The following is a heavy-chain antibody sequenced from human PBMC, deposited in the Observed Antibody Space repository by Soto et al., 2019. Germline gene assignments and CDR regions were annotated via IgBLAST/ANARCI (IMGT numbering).Heavy chain of an antibody. CDR3: ARDGFCSGGSCYPAYFDY. CDR1: GGSFSGYY. D-gene: IGHD2-15*01. V-gene: IGHV4-34*01. Sequence: PSETLSLTCAVYGGSFSGYYWSWIRQPPGEGLEWIGEINHSGSTNYNPSLKSRVTISVDTSKNQFSLKLSSVTAADTAVYYCARDGFCSGGSCYPAYFDYWGQGTLVTVSS. CDR2: INHSGST. J-gene: IGHJ4*02.